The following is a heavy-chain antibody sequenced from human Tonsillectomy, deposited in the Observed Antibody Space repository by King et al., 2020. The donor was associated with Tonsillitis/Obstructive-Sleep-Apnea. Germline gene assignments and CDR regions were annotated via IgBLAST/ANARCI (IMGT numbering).Heavy chain of an antibody. D-gene: IGHD3/OR15-3a*01. CDR3: AREGLHSDVWVFDY. Sequence: VQLQESGPGLLKPSETLSLTCTVSGGSISGNYWSWIRQPPGKGLEWIGYVYDSGSSNYNPSLKSRVTITVDTSKNQFSLKLSSVTAADTAVYYCAREGLHSDVWVFDYWGQGTLVTVSS. CDR1: GGSISGNY. CDR2: VYDSGSS. V-gene: IGHV4-59*01. J-gene: IGHJ4*02.